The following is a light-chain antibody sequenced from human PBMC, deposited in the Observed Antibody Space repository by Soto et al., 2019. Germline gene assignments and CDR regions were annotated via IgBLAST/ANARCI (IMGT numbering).Light chain of an antibody. CDR1: RSVPRSN. Sequence: IVLTQSPVTLSLSPGERATLSCRAGRSVPRSNLARYQQKTGLAPTILIYGTSSRATGIPDRFSGSGSGTDFALTTSRLEPEDFAEYYCQQYFKSPWTFGHGTKVDIK. V-gene: IGKV3-20*01. J-gene: IGKJ1*01. CDR3: QQYFKSPWT. CDR2: GTS.